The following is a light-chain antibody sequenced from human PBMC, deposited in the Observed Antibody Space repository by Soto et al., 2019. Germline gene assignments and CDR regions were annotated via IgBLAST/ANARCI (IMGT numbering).Light chain of an antibody. CDR2: EVS. Sequence: QAVVTQPASVSGSPGQSITISCTGTSSDVGGYNYVSWSQQHPGKAPQLMIYEVSNRPSGVSNRFSGSKSGNTASLTISGLQAEDEADYYCSSYTSSSTFVFGTGTQLTVL. V-gene: IGLV2-14*01. CDR3: SSYTSSSTFV. J-gene: IGLJ7*01. CDR1: SSDVGGYNY.